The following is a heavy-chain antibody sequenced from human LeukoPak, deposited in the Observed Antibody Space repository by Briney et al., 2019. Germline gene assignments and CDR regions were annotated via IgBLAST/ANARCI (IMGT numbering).Heavy chain of an antibody. J-gene: IGHJ5*02. Sequence: GGSLRLSCAASGFTFNSYAMSWVRQAPGKGLEWVSTIGFGDDSAYYADSVKGRFATSRDNSKNTLYLQMNYLRAEDTAVYYCAKDPTSVGGRHDWLLDSWGQGTLVTVSS. V-gene: IGHV3-23*01. D-gene: IGHD3-9*01. CDR1: GFTFNSYA. CDR2: IGFGDDSA. CDR3: AKDPTSVGGRHDWLLDS.